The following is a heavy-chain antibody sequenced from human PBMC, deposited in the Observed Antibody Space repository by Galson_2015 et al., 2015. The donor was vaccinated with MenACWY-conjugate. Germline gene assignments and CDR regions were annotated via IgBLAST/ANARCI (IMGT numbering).Heavy chain of an antibody. Sequence: TLSLTCAVSGGSISSSNYWSWVRQPPGKGLEWIGEIYHSGITNYNPSLKSRVTISVDKSKNQFSLKVNSVTAADTAVYYCARRRTPLLTPFDYWGQGVLVTVSS. D-gene: IGHD2-15*01. V-gene: IGHV4-4*02. CDR1: GGSISSSNY. J-gene: IGHJ4*02. CDR3: ARRRTPLLTPFDY. CDR2: IYHSGIT.